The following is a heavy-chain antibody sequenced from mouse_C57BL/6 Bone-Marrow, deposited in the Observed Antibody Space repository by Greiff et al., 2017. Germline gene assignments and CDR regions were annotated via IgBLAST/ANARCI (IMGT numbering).Heavy chain of an antibody. D-gene: IGHD1-1*01. J-gene: IGHJ2*02. Sequence: EVQLQQSGPELVKPGASVKIPCKASGYTFTDYNMDWVKQSHGKSLEWIGDINPTNGGTIYNQKFKGKATLTVDKSSSTAYMELSSLTSEDTAVYYCARSYSYGSSPYFDYWGQGTSLTVSS. CDR1: GYTFTDYN. CDR2: INPTNGGT. CDR3: ARSYSYGSSPYFDY. V-gene: IGHV1-18*01.